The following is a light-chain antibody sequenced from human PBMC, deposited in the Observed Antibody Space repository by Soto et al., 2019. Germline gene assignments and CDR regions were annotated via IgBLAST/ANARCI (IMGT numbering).Light chain of an antibody. CDR3: TSFRSRTAYV. CDR1: SSDVGGYNF. J-gene: IGLJ1*01. V-gene: IGLV2-14*01. CDR2: EVS. Sequence: QSVLTQPASVSGSPGQSITISCTGTSSDVGGYNFVSWYQQHPGKAPKLVIYEVSKRPSGVSPRFSGSKSGNTASLTISGLQAADEADYYGTSFRSRTAYVFGAGTKVTVL.